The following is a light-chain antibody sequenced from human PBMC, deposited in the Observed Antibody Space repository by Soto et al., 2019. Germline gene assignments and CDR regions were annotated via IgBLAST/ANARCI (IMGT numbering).Light chain of an antibody. V-gene: IGLV2-14*01. Sequence: QSALTQPASVSGSPGQSITISCTGTSSDVGGYNYVSWYQQHPGKAPKLMIYEVSNRPSGVSNRFSGSKSGNTASLTISGLQAEDEADYSCSSYTSSSNWVFGGGTKLTVL. J-gene: IGLJ3*02. CDR3: SSYTSSSNWV. CDR2: EVS. CDR1: SSDVGGYNY.